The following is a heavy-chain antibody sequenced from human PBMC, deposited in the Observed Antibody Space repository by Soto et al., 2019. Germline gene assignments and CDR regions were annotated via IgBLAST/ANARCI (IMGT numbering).Heavy chain of an antibody. V-gene: IGHV3-53*01. Sequence: PGGSLRLSCAASGFTVSSNYMSWVRQAPGKGLEWVSVIYSGGSTYYADSVKGRFTISRDNSKNTLYLQMNSLRAGDTAVYYVARGGGGVADRAFDIWGQGTMVTVSS. J-gene: IGHJ3*02. CDR3: ARGGGGVADRAFDI. D-gene: IGHD3-16*01. CDR2: IYSGGST. CDR1: GFTVSSNY.